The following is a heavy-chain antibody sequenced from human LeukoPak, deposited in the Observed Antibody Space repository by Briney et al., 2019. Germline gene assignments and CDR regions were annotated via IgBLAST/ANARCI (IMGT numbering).Heavy chain of an antibody. D-gene: IGHD3-16*01. V-gene: IGHV3-11*04. Sequence: GGSLRLSCEASGFPFSEYYMTWVRQAPGKGLEWLSFISSAGETKHYADSVKGRFAVSRDNAKKSLYLQMDSLRVEDSAVYYCVRVIWDNDPHYLDVWGQGTTVTVSS. CDR1: GFPFSEYY. J-gene: IGHJ6*03. CDR2: ISSAGETK. CDR3: VRVIWDNDPHYLDV.